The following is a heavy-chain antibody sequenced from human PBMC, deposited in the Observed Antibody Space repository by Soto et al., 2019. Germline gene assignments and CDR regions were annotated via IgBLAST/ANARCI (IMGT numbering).Heavy chain of an antibody. D-gene: IGHD6-6*01. CDR1: GGSISSYY. Sequence: SETLSLTCTVSGGSISSYYWSWIRQPPGKGLEWIGYIYYSGSTNYNPSLKSRVTISVDTSKNQFSLKLSSVTAADTAVYYCARHPLSGYSSSSYYFDYWGQGTLDTVSS. CDR2: IYYSGST. J-gene: IGHJ4*02. CDR3: ARHPLSGYSSSSYYFDY. V-gene: IGHV4-59*08.